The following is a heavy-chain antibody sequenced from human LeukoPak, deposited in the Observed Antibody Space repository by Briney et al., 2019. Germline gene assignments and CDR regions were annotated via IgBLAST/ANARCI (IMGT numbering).Heavy chain of an antibody. CDR3: ARDLEDIVVVPAAIVYFQH. D-gene: IGHD2-2*02. J-gene: IGHJ1*01. CDR2: ISAYNGNT. CDR1: GYTFTSYG. Sequence: ASVKVSCTASGYTFTSYGISWVRQAPGQGLEWMGWISAYNGNTNYAQKFQGRVTMTTDTSTSTAYMELRSLRSDDTAVYYCARDLEDIVVVPAAIVYFQHWGQGTLVTVSS. V-gene: IGHV1-18*01.